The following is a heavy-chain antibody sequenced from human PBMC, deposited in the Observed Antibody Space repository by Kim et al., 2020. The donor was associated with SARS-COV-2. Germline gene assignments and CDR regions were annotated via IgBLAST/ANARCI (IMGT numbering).Heavy chain of an antibody. J-gene: IGHJ3*02. CDR1: EFSFSDST. Sequence: GGSLRLSCEVSEFSFSDSTMHWVRQASGKGLAWVGRIRTKGDSYATVYAASVKGRFTISRDDSKNTAYLQMNSLKTEDTAVYYCTRGPPYSQSYWDAFDIWGQGTKVTVSS. D-gene: IGHD1-26*01. CDR3: TRGPPYSQSYWDAFDI. CDR2: IRTKGDSYAT. V-gene: IGHV3-73*01.